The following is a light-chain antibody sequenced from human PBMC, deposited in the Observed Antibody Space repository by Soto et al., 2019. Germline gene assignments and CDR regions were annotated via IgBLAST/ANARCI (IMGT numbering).Light chain of an antibody. Sequence: EIVLTQSPATLSLSPGERATLSCRASESVRSSLAWFQQKPGQPPRLLIYDASNRATGIPARFSGSGSGTDFLRTISRLEHEDLAVYYCQQRSGWLLTFGGGTKVQIK. CDR3: QQRSGWLLT. CDR1: ESVRSS. V-gene: IGKV3-11*01. CDR2: DAS. J-gene: IGKJ4*01.